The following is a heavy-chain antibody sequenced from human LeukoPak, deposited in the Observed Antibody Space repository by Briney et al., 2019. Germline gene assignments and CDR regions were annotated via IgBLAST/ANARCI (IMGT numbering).Heavy chain of an antibody. V-gene: IGHV3-33*08. Sequence: GGSLRLSCAASGFTFSSYGMHWVRQAPGKGLEWVAVIWYDGSNKYYADSVKGRFTISRDNSKNTLYLQMNSLRAEDTAVYYCVSSAGIYDYVWGSYRYWGQGTLVTVSS. J-gene: IGHJ4*02. D-gene: IGHD3-16*02. CDR2: IWYDGSNK. CDR3: VSSAGIYDYVWGSYRY. CDR1: GFTFSSYG.